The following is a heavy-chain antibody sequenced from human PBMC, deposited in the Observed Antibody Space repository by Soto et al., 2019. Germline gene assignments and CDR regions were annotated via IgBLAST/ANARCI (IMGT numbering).Heavy chain of an antibody. V-gene: IGHV2-5*02. J-gene: IGHJ4*02. CDR3: AHGSGWLFDY. CDR2: VYWDGDE. D-gene: IGHD6-19*01. CDR1: GLSLTSPAVG. Sequence: QITLKESGPPLVKPTQPLTLTCTFSGLSLTSPAVGVGWIRQPPGKAPEWLALVYWDGDEEYSPSLRNRLTLTKDTSQNQVVLTMTNMDPVDTATYYCAHGSGWLFDYWGQGTLVTVSS.